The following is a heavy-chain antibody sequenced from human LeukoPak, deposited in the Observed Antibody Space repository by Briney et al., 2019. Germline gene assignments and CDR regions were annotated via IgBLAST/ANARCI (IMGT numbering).Heavy chain of an antibody. D-gene: IGHD1-26*01. CDR2: IIPIFGTA. Sequence: SVKVSCKASGGTFSSYAISWVRQAPGQGLEWMGGIIPIFGTANYAQKFQGRVTITADESTSTAYMELRSLRSDDTAVYYCARGGATPNSDAFDIWGQGTMVTVSS. CDR3: ARGGATPNSDAFDI. V-gene: IGHV1-69*13. CDR1: GGTFSSYA. J-gene: IGHJ3*02.